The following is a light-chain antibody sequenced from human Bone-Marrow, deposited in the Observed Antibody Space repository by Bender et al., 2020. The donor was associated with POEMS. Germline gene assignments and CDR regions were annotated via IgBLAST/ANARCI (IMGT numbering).Light chain of an antibody. CDR1: TSDVGAYNY. CDR3: SSYAGSNTWV. J-gene: IGLJ3*02. V-gene: IGLV2-8*01. Sequence: QSALTQPPSASGSPGQSVTISCSGTTSDVGAYNYVSWYQRHPDEAPKLIIYDVSKRPSGVPDRFSGSKSGNTASLTVSGLQSEDEAEYYCSSYAGSNTWVFGGGTKLTVL. CDR2: DVS.